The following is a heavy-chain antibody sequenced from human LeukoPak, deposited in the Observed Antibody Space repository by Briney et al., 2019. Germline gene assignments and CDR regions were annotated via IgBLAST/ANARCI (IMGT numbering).Heavy chain of an antibody. Sequence: GGSLRLSCAASGFTFSSYAMSWVRQAPGKGLEWVSAISGSGGSTYYADSVKGRFTISRDNSKNTLYLQMNSLGAEDTAVYYCAIAVAGYFDYWGQGTLVTVSS. D-gene: IGHD6-19*01. CDR3: AIAVAGYFDY. CDR2: ISGSGGST. J-gene: IGHJ4*02. V-gene: IGHV3-23*01. CDR1: GFTFSSYA.